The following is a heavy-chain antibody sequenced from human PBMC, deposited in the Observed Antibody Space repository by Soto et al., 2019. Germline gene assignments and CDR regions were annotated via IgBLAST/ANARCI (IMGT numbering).Heavy chain of an antibody. CDR1: SGSISSSNW. CDR3: ARGSNDYIWGSYRYPDWFDP. CDR2: IYHSGST. J-gene: IGHJ5*02. Sequence: QVQLQESGPGLVKPSGTLSLTCAVSSGSISSSNWWSWVRQPPGKGLEWIGEIYHSGSTNYNPSLKSRVTISVDKSKNQFSLKLSSVTAADTAVYYCARGSNDYIWGSYRYPDWFDPCGQGTLVTVSS. D-gene: IGHD3-16*02. V-gene: IGHV4-4*02.